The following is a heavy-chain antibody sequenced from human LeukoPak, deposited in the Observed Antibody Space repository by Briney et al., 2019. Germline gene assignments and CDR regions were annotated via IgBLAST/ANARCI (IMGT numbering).Heavy chain of an antibody. CDR3: ARGLYDILTGYPQRCRAFDI. J-gene: IGHJ3*02. V-gene: IGHV4-34*01. CDR1: GGSFSGYY. CDR2: INHSGST. Sequence: SETLSLTCAVYGGSFSGYYWSWIRQPPGKGLEWIGEINHSGSTNYNPSLKSRVTISVDTSKNQFSLKLSSVTAADTAVYYCARGLYDILTGYPQRCRAFDIWGQGTMVTVSS. D-gene: IGHD3-9*01.